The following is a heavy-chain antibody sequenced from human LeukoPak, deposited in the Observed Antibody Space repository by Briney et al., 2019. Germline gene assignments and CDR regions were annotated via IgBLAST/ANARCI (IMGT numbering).Heavy chain of an antibody. V-gene: IGHV3-23*01. D-gene: IGHD2-2*01. Sequence: GGSLRLSCAAPGFTFNTYAMSWVRQAPGKGLEWVSAISGSGGSTFYADSVKGRFTISRDYSKNTLYLQMNSLRAEDTAVYYCANFHCSTTSCHLSEYFQYWGQGTLVTVSS. CDR2: ISGSGGST. CDR3: ANFHCSTTSCHLSEYFQY. J-gene: IGHJ1*01. CDR1: GFTFNTYA.